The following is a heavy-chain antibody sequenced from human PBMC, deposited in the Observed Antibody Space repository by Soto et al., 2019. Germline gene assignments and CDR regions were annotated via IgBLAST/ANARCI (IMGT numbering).Heavy chain of an antibody. Sequence: GGSLRLSCAASGFTFSDHYMSWIRQAPGKGLEWVSYISSSISYTNYADSVKGRFTISRDNAKNSLYLQMNSLRAEDTAVYYCARYIYGYVDYWGQGTLVTVSS. D-gene: IGHD5-18*01. CDR2: ISSSISYT. CDR1: GFTFSDHY. J-gene: IGHJ4*02. CDR3: ARYIYGYVDY. V-gene: IGHV3-11*06.